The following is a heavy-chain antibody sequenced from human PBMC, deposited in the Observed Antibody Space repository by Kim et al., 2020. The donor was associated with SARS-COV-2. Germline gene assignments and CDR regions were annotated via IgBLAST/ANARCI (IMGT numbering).Heavy chain of an antibody. V-gene: IGHV1-24*01. CDR2: FDPEDGET. J-gene: IGHJ4*02. CDR3: ATVPFTAAAGTFSLGY. Sequence: ASVKVSCKVSGYTLTELSMHWVRQAPGKGLEWMGGFDPEDGETIYAQKFQGRVTMTEDTSTDTAYMELSSLRSEDTAVYYCATVPFTAAAGTFSLGYWGQGTLVTVSS. CDR1: GYTLTELS. D-gene: IGHD6-13*01.